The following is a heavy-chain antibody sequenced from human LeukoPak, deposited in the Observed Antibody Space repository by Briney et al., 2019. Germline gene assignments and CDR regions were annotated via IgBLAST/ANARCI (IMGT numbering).Heavy chain of an antibody. V-gene: IGHV1-2*02. Sequence: ASVKVSCKASGYTFTGYYMHWVRQAPGQGLEWVGWMHPDSGGTKCAQKFQGRLTMTRDTSISTAYMELTRLRSDVTAIYYCARFGTDALDIWGQGTMVTVSS. CDR1: GYTFTGYY. D-gene: IGHD1-14*01. CDR2: MHPDSGGT. J-gene: IGHJ3*02. CDR3: ARFGTDALDI.